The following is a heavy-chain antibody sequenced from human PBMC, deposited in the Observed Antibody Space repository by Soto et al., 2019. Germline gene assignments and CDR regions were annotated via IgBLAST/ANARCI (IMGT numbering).Heavy chain of an antibody. J-gene: IGHJ4*02. CDR3: TKSKMVVVGAYFDY. V-gene: IGHV3-9*01. Sequence: GGSLRLSCAASGFTFDDSAMHWVRQAPGKGLEWVSGISWNSGSIGYADSVKGRFTISRDNAKNSLYLQMNSLRPEDTALYYCTKSKMVVVGAYFDYWGQGTLVTVSS. D-gene: IGHD2-15*01. CDR2: ISWNSGSI. CDR1: GFTFDDSA.